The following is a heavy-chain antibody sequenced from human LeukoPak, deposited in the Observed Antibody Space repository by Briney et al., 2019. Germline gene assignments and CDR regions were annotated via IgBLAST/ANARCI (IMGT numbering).Heavy chain of an antibody. J-gene: IGHJ4*02. CDR3: AKVGSGWYYYFDY. Sequence: GGSLRLSCAASGFTFSSYAMSWVRQAPGKGLEWVSAISGSGGSTYYADSVKGRFTISRGNSKNTLYLQMNSLRAEDTAVYYCAKVGSGWYYYFDYWGQGALVTVSS. CDR2: ISGSGGST. V-gene: IGHV3-23*01. D-gene: IGHD6-19*01. CDR1: GFTFSSYA.